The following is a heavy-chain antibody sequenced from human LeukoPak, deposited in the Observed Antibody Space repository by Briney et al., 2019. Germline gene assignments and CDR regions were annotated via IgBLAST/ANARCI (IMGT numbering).Heavy chain of an antibody. CDR3: AKDPLWFGEPYYFDY. D-gene: IGHD3-10*01. CDR2: ISGSGGST. J-gene: IGHJ4*02. V-gene: IGHV3-23*01. Sequence: GGSLRLSCAASGFTFSSYAMSWVRQAPGKGLEWVSAISGSGGSTYYADSVKGRFTISRDNSKNTLYLQMNSLRAEDTAVYYCAKDPLWFGEPYYFDYWGQGTLVTVSS. CDR1: GFTFSSYA.